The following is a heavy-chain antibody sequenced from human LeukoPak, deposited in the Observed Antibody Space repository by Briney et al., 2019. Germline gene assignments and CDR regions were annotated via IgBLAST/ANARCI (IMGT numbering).Heavy chain of an antibody. CDR2: IYTSGST. CDR3: ARDRRDGYNLYYFDL. J-gene: IGHJ4*02. Sequence: SETLSLTCTVSGGSIYSGSYYWSWIRQPAGKGLEWIGRIYTSGSTNYNPSLRSRVTISVDTSKNQFSLKLSSVTAADTAVYYCARDRRDGYNLYYFDLWGQGTLVTVSS. CDR1: GGSIYSGSYY. V-gene: IGHV4-61*02. D-gene: IGHD5-24*01.